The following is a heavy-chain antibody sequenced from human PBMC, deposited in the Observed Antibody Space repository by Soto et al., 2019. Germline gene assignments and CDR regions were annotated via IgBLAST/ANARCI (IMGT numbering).Heavy chain of an antibody. V-gene: IGHV3-33*01. D-gene: IGHD3-10*01. CDR2: IWYDGSNK. CDR3: ARDRRNYYGSGADY. Sequence: VQLVESGGGVVQPGRSLRLYCAASGFTFSSDGMHWVRQAPGKGLEWVAVIWYDGSNKYYADSVKGRFTISRDNSKNTLYLQMNSLRAEDTAVYYCARDRRNYYGSGADYWGQGTLVTVSS. J-gene: IGHJ4*02. CDR1: GFTFSSDG.